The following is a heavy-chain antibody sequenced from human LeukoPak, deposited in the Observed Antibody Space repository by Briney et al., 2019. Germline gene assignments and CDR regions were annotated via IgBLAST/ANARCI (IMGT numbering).Heavy chain of an antibody. CDR3: ARVPPHYYDSSGYGGYYYYGIDV. D-gene: IGHD3-22*01. CDR1: GFTFSSYS. CDR2: ISSSSSFI. Sequence: GGSLRLSCAASGFTFSSYSMNWVRQAPGKGLEWVSSISSSSSFIYYADSVKGRFTISRDNAKNSLYLQMNSLRAEDTAVYYCARVPPHYYDSSGYGGYYYYGIDVWGQGTTVTVSS. J-gene: IGHJ6*02. V-gene: IGHV3-21*01.